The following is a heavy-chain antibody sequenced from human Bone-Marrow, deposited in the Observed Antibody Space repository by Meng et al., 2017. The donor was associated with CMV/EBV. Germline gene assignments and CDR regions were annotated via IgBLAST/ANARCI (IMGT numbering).Heavy chain of an antibody. CDR3: PRDHQGTPEPGMDV. CDR2: IDWDEDK. CDR1: GFSLSTTGMR. D-gene: IGHD1-7*01. Sequence: GPTLVQPSQTLTLTCTFTGFSLSTTGMRVSWIRQPPGKALEWLARIDWDEDKFYSTALKTRLTIYKDTSKNQVVLTMTNMDPVDTAPYYCPRDHQGTPEPGMDVWRQGTTVTVSS. V-gene: IGHV2-70*04. J-gene: IGHJ6*02.